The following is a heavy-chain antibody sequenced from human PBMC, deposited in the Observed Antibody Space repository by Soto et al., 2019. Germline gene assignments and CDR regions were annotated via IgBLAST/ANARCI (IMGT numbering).Heavy chain of an antibody. Sequence: QVQVVQSGAEMKKPGSSVKVSCKTSGGTFSTAAISWVRQAPGQGLEWMGGIMPIFRTADYAQKFQGRVTIAADESATTAYLELSSLRSEDTAVYYCAKDKDGAQLGGNYYSIMDVWGQGTTVTVTS. CDR2: IMPIFRTA. J-gene: IGHJ6*02. CDR3: AKDKDGAQLGGNYYSIMDV. CDR1: GGTFSTAA. D-gene: IGHD3-10*01. V-gene: IGHV1-69*12.